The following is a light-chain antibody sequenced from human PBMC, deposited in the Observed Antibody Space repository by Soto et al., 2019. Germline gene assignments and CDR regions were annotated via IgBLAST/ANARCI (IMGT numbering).Light chain of an antibody. CDR3: QHYNNWPPYT. CDR1: QSVSSN. J-gene: IGKJ2*01. CDR2: GAS. Sequence: EIVMPQSPATLSVSPGERAPLSCRASQSVSSNLAWYQQKPGQAPRLLIFGASTRATGIPARFSGSGSGTEFTLNISSLQSEDCAVYYCQHYNNWPPYTFGQGTKLEIK. V-gene: IGKV3-15*01.